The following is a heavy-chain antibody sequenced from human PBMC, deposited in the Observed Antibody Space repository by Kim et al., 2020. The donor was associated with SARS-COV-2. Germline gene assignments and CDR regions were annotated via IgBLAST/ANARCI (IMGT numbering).Heavy chain of an antibody. CDR3: AKVLSDYYDSIQSYYFDY. CDR1: GFTFSSYA. J-gene: IGHJ4*02. V-gene: IGHV3-23*01. D-gene: IGHD3-22*01. Sequence: GGSLRLSCAASGFTFSSYAMSWVRQAPGKGLEWVSAISGSGGSTYYADSVKGRFTISRDNSKNTLYLQMNSLRAEDTAVYYCAKVLSDYYDSIQSYYFDYWGQGTLVTVSS. CDR2: ISGSGGST.